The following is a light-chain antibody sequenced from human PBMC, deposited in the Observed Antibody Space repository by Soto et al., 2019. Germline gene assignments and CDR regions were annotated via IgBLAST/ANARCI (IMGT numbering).Light chain of an antibody. CDR1: QSVSIN. Sequence: EIVMTQSPATLSVSPGERATLSCRASQSVSINLAWYQQKPGQAPRLLIYGASSRASGIPDRFSGSGSGADFTLSITRLEPEDFALYYCQQYGSTPLTFGGGTKVDIK. V-gene: IGKV3-20*01. CDR3: QQYGSTPLT. J-gene: IGKJ4*01. CDR2: GAS.